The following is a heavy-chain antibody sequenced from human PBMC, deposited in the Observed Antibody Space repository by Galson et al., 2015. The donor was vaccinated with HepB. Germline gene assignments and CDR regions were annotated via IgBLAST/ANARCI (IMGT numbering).Heavy chain of an antibody. Sequence: SLRLSCAASGFSLSDYWMSWVRQAPEKGLEWIGRIRSKGDGGTADHAANVKGRFTISKDDSENTLFLQINSLKIEDTAVYYCVREVPSGFDPWGQGTLVTVSS. V-gene: IGHV3-15*01. CDR2: IRSKGDGGTA. J-gene: IGHJ5*02. CDR3: VREVPSGFDP. CDR1: GFSLSDYW.